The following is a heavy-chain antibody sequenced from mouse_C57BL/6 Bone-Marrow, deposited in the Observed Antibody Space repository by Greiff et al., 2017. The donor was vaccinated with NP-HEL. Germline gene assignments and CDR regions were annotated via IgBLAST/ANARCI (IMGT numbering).Heavy chain of an antibody. D-gene: IGHD2-5*01. CDR1: GFTFSSYG. Sequence: EVKLMESGGDLVKPGGSLKLSCAASGFTFSSYGMSWVRQTPDKRLEWVATIGSGGSYTYYPDSVKGRFTISRDNAKNTLYLQMSSLKSEDTAMYYCARHYYSNYFDYWGQGTTLTVSS. CDR2: IGSGGSYT. J-gene: IGHJ2*01. CDR3: ARHYYSNYFDY. V-gene: IGHV5-6*01.